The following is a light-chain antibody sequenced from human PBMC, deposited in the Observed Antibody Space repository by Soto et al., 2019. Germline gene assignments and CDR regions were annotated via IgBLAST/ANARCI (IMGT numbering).Light chain of an antibody. CDR2: EVS. V-gene: IGLV2-14*01. Sequence: QSALTQPASVSGSPGQSITISCTGTSSDVGGYNYVSWYQQHPGKAPKLMIYEVSNRPSGIPNRFSGSKSGYTASLTISGLQAEDEADYYCSSYTSSTTLVFGTGTKVTVL. CDR3: SSYTSSTTLV. CDR1: SSDVGGYNY. J-gene: IGLJ1*01.